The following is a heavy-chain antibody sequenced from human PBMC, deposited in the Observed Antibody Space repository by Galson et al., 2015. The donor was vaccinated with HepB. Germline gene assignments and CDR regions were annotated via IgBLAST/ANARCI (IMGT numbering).Heavy chain of an antibody. Sequence: SLRLSCAASGFTFSSHGMTWVRQAPGKGLECDSAIGVSVTNTEYADSVKGRFTISRDNSKNTLFLQMNNLRAEDTAVYYCAKDTTNIDFWGQGTLVTVSS. CDR3: AKDTTNIDF. CDR1: GFTFSSHG. D-gene: IGHD1-1*01. CDR2: IGVSVTNT. V-gene: IGHV3-23*01. J-gene: IGHJ4*02.